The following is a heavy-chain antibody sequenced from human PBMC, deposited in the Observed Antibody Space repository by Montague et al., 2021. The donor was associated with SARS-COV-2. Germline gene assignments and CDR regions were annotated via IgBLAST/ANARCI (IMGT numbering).Heavy chain of an antibody. Sequence: SETLSLTCTIHGGSFSGGSFSGFYWNWVRQAPGEGLEWIGEINDSGSTNYKPSLRSRVTISVDKSDNQLSLSLRSVTAADTGVYYCARDASSSRWLRGRERYHFYPMDVWGQGTTVTVSS. V-gene: IGHV4-34*01. CDR2: INDSGST. D-gene: IGHD1-1*01. J-gene: IGHJ6*02. CDR1: GGSFSGFY. CDR3: ARDASSSRWLRGRERYHFYPMDV.